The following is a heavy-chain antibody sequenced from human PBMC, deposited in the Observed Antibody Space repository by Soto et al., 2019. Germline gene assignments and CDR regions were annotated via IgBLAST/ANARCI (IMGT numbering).Heavy chain of an antibody. J-gene: IGHJ4*02. D-gene: IGHD1-1*01. CDR1: GFTFSSYA. CDR3: ARTASMWNTFNERFDY. V-gene: IGHV3-30-3*01. CDR2: ISYDGGNK. Sequence: GGSLRLSCAASGFTFSSYAMHWVRQAPGKGLEWVAVISYDGGNKYYADSVKGRFTISRDNSKNTLYLQMNSLRAEDTAVYYCARTASMWNTFNERFDYWGQGTLVTVSS.